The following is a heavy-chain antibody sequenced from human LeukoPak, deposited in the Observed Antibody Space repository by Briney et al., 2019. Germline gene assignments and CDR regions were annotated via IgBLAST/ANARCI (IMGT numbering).Heavy chain of an antibody. Sequence: SETLSLTCTVSDDSISDYYWSWIRQPAGKGLEWIGRIYTSGSTNYNPSLKSRVTMSVDTSKNQFSLKLSSVTAADTAVYYCARGTRKLIKSGPVYYFDYWGQGTLVTVSS. V-gene: IGHV4-4*07. J-gene: IGHJ4*02. CDR1: DDSISDYY. CDR3: ARGTRKLIKSGPVYYFDY. D-gene: IGHD5-12*01. CDR2: IYTSGST.